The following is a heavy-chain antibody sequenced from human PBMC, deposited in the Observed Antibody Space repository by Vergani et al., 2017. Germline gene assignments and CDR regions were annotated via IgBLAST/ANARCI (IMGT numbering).Heavy chain of an antibody. V-gene: IGHV4-38-2*02. CDR1: GYSISSGYY. CDR3: AREVAYGMDV. J-gene: IGHJ6*02. CDR2: IYHSGST. D-gene: IGHD2-15*01. Sequence: QVQLQESGPGLVQPSETLSLTCTVSGYSISSGYYWGWIRRPPGKGLEWIGSIYHSGSTYYIPSLKRRVTISVDTSKNQFSLKLSSVTAADTAVYYCAREVAYGMDVWGQGTTVTVSS.